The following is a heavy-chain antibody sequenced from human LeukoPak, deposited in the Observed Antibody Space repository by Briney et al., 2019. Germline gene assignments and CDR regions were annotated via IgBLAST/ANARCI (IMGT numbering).Heavy chain of an antibody. CDR1: GLTFSSYA. CDR3: WGECGEGEVSDY. D-gene: IGHD3-10*01. Sequence: GGSLRLSCAASGLTFSSYAMIWVRQAPGKGLEWVSAISGSGGSTYYADSVKGRFTIPRDNSKNTLYLQMNSLRPHDSAVYYCWGECGEGEVSDYWGQGTLVTVSS. J-gene: IGHJ4*02. V-gene: IGHV3-23*01. CDR2: ISGSGGST.